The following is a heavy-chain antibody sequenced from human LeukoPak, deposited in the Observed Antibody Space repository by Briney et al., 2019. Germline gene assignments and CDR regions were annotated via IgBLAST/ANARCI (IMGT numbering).Heavy chain of an antibody. CDR2: INSGGSVT. D-gene: IGHD6-25*01. Sequence: GGSLRLSCAASGFTFRRNWMHWVRQAPGKGLVWVSRINSGGSVTDYADSVKGRFTISRDNGKKTLYLHMDSLRAEDTAVYYCVRPSESWLGQGLWGQGTLVTVSS. CDR3: VRPSESWLGQGL. V-gene: IGHV3-74*01. CDR1: GFTFRRNW. J-gene: IGHJ4*02.